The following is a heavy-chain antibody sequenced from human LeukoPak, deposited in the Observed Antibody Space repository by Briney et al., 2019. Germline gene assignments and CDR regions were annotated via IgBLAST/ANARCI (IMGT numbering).Heavy chain of an antibody. V-gene: IGHV3-11*01. D-gene: IGHD2-2*02. J-gene: IGHJ4*02. CDR3: TRETYHYTSGN. CDR2: ISGSGDII. Sequence: GGSLRLSCAASGFIFSDFYMSWVRQAPGKGLERVSYISGSGDIIYYSDSVKGRFAVSRDNAKNSVYLQMNSLRAADTAVYFCTRETYHYTSGNWGQGTLVTVSS. CDR1: GFIFSDFY.